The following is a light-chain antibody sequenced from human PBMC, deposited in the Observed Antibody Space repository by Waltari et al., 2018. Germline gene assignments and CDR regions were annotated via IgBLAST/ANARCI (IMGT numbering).Light chain of an antibody. CDR1: QSVSSN. CDR2: GAS. V-gene: IGKV3-15*01. CDR3: QQYNNWPPLT. J-gene: IGKJ4*01. Sequence: EIVMTQSPATLSVSPGERVTLSCRASQSVSSNLAWYQQKPGQAPRLLIYGASTRATGIPARFSGSGSGTEFTLTINSMQSEDFAVYYCQQYNNWPPLTLGGGTKVEIK.